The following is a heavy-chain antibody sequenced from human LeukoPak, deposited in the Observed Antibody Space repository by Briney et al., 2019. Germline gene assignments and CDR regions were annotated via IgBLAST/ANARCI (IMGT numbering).Heavy chain of an antibody. Sequence: SETLSLTCTVSGGSISSGDYYWSWIRQPPGKGLEWIGYIYYSGSTYYNPSLKSRVTISVDTSKNQFSLKLSSVTAADTAAYYCAGDPGGGMDVWGQGTTVTVSS. V-gene: IGHV4-30-4*01. CDR3: AGDPGGGMDV. J-gene: IGHJ6*02. D-gene: IGHD3-16*01. CDR2: IYYSGST. CDR1: GGSISSGDYY.